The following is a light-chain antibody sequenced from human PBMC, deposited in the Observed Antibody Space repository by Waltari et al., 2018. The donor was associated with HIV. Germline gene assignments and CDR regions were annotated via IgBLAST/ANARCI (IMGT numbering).Light chain of an antibody. CDR2: GVN. Sequence: QSALTQPPSAPGSPGQSVTISRTGTSSDVGCHHNFSWYQQPPGKAPRLMIYGVNKRPSGVRDRFSGSKSGNTASLTVSGLQGEDEAEYSCSSYGGSNNVVFGGGTKLTVL. V-gene: IGLV2-8*01. CDR3: SSYGGSNNVV. J-gene: IGLJ2*01. CDR1: SSDVGCHHN.